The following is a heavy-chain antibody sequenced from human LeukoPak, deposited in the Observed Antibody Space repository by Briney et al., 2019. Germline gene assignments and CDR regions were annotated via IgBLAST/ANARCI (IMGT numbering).Heavy chain of an antibody. Sequence: GGSLRLSCAASGFTFSSYGIHWVRQAPGKGLEWVAFIRYDGSNKYYTDSVKGRFTISRDNSKNTLYLQMNSLRAEDTAVYYCARASFWGSYRWVGSYYFDYWGQGTLITVSS. J-gene: IGHJ4*02. CDR1: GFTFSSYG. CDR2: IRYDGSNK. V-gene: IGHV3-30*02. D-gene: IGHD3-16*02. CDR3: ARASFWGSYRWVGSYYFDY.